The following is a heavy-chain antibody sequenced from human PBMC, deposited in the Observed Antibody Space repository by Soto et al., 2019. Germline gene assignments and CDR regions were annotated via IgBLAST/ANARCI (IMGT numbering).Heavy chain of an antibody. CDR1: GGSISSSSYY. Sequence: SETLSLTCTVSGGSISSSSYYWGWIRQPPGKGLEWIGSIYYSGSTYYNPSLKSRVTISVDTSKNQFSLKLSSVTAADTAGYYCARHSADGNGWYASYWGQGTLVTVSS. CDR3: ARHSADGNGWYASY. V-gene: IGHV4-39*01. J-gene: IGHJ4*02. CDR2: IYYSGST. D-gene: IGHD6-19*01.